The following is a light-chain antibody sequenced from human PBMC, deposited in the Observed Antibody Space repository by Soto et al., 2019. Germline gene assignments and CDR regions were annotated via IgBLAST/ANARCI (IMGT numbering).Light chain of an antibody. Sequence: HSVLTQPASVSGSPGQSITISCTGTSSDIGSYNLVSWYQQHPAKAPKLIIYEVTERPSGVSNRFSGSKSGNTASLTISGLQAEDEADYYCCSYAGIKTFQYVFGTGTKVTVL. CDR3: CSYAGIKTFQYV. CDR1: SSDIGSYNL. V-gene: IGLV2-23*02. CDR2: EVT. J-gene: IGLJ1*01.